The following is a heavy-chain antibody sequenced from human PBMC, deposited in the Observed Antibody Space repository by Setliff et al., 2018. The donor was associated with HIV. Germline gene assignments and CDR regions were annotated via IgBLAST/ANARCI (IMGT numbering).Heavy chain of an antibody. J-gene: IGHJ4*02. CDR3: AREPPRRRGTVAEDY. V-gene: IGHV1-46*02. CDR1: GYTFNAFY. CDR2: INTSGSIT. Sequence: ASVKVSCKTSGYTFNAFYIYWVRQAPGQGLEWMGMINTSGSITNYAQKFKGRLTLTRDTSMSTVYMELKSLKSEDTAIYYCAREPPRRRGTVAEDYWGQGTLVTVSS. D-gene: IGHD1-1*01.